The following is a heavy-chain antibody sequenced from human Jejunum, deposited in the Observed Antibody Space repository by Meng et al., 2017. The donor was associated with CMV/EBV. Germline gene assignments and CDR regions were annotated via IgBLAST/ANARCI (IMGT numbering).Heavy chain of an antibody. CDR3: AKYAKGVRSGNIYAMDV. Sequence: FSRYAMTWVRQAPGKGLEWVSMIYSNGIDTYYADSVKGRFITSRDNSKNMLYLQINSLRAEDTAVYYCAKYAKGVRSGNIYAMDVWGQGTTVTVSS. D-gene: IGHD2-8*01. CDR2: IYSNGIDT. J-gene: IGHJ6*01. CDR1: FSRYA. V-gene: IGHV3-23*03.